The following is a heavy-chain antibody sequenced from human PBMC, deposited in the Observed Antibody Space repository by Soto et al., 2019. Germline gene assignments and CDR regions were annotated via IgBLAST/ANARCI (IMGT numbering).Heavy chain of an antibody. D-gene: IGHD5-12*01. J-gene: IGHJ2*01. CDR1: GDTFNSYS. CDR3: AGPRSDYSADDGSWYFDL. Sequence: QVQLVQSGAEVKKPGSSVRGSCKTSGDTFNSYSIIWVRQAPGQGLEWMGRIIAILRMTNYAQKFQGRVTHTADTSTSTVYMELSSLRSEDTAVYYCAGPRSDYSADDGSWYFDLWGRGTQVTVSS. V-gene: IGHV1-69*02. CDR2: IIAILRMT.